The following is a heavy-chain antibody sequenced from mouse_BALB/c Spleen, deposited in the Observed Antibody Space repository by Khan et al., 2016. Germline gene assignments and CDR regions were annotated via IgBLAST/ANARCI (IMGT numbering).Heavy chain of an antibody. Sequence: IQLQQSGPELVKPGASVKISCKASGYSFTGYFMNWVKQSHGKSLEWIGRINPYNGDTFYNQKFKGKATLTVDKSSSTAHMELLSLTSEDSAVYYCGRGHYGNYEAMDYWGQGTSVTVSS. J-gene: IGHJ4*01. D-gene: IGHD2-1*01. CDR2: INPYNGDT. V-gene: IGHV1-37*01. CDR1: GYSFTGYF. CDR3: GRGHYGNYEAMDY.